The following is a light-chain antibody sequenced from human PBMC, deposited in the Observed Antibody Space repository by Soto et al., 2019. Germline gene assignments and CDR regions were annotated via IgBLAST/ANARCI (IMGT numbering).Light chain of an antibody. Sequence: QSALTQPASVSGSPGQSITISCTGTSSDVGSYNLVSWYQQHPGKAPKLMIYEGTKRPSGVSNRFSGSKSGNTASLTISGLQAEDEADYYCCSYATGNTFSFGGGTKLTVL. CDR1: SSDVGSYNL. CDR3: CSYATGNTFS. J-gene: IGLJ2*01. V-gene: IGLV2-23*03. CDR2: EGT.